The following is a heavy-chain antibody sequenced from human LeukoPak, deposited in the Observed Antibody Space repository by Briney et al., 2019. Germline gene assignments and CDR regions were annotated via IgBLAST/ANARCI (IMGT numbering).Heavy chain of an antibody. Sequence: GGSLRPSCAASGFTFSSYSMNWVRQAPGKGLEWVSSISSSSSYIYYADSVKGRFTISRDNAKNSLYLQMNSLRAEDTAVYYCARDRTGDFWSGYYTSGFDYWGQGTLVTVSS. CDR3: ARDRTGDFWSGYYTSGFDY. V-gene: IGHV3-21*01. D-gene: IGHD3-3*01. CDR1: GFTFSSYS. CDR2: ISSSSSYI. J-gene: IGHJ4*02.